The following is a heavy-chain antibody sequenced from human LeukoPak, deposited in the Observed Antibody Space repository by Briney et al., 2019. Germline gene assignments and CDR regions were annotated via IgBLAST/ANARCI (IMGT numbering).Heavy chain of an antibody. CDR2: IYYSGST. J-gene: IGHJ4*02. D-gene: IGHD4-11*01. V-gene: IGHV4-30-4*01. Sequence: ASETLPLTCTVSGGSISSGDYYWSWIRQPPGKGLEWIGYIYYSGSTYYNPSLKSRVTISVDTSKNQFSLKLSSVTAADTAVYYCARVARGLHFDYWGQGTLVTVSS. CDR1: GGSISSGDYY. CDR3: ARVARGLHFDY.